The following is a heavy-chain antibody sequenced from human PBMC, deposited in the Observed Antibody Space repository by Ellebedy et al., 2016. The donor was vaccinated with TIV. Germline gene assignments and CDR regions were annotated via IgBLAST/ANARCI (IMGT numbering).Heavy chain of an antibody. CDR3: AAATREPFMHRELITIVNWLES. D-gene: IGHD3-10*01. CDR1: GSTLTELS. CDR2: FYPDDGEI. Sequence: AASVKVSCKVSGSTLTELSMHWVRQTPGRGLEWMGTFYPDDGEILYAQKFQGRVTLTEDTSTDIAYMDLTSLRSDDTAVYYCAAATREPFMHRELITIVNWLESWGQGTRVTVSS. J-gene: IGHJ5*01. V-gene: IGHV1-24*01.